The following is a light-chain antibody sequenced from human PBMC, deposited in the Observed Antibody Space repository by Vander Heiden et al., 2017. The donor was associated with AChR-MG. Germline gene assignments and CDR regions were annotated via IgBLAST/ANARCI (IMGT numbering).Light chain of an antibody. V-gene: IGLV2-11*01. CDR1: SSDVGGYNY. J-gene: IGLJ2*01. Sequence: SALTQPRSVSGSPGQSVTISCTGTSSDVGGYNYVSWYQQHPGKARNLMIYDVSKRPAGVPDRFSGSKSGNTASLTISGLQAEDEADYYGCSYAGSYTLVFGGGTKLTVL. CDR2: DVS. CDR3: CSYAGSYTLV.